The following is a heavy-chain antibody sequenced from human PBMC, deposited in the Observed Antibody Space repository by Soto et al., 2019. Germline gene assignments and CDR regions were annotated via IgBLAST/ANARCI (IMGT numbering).Heavy chain of an antibody. CDR1: GFTFSSYC. Sequence: GGSLRLSCAASGFTFSSYCMHWVRQAPGKGLEWVAVISYDGSNKYYADSVKGRFTISRDNSKNTLYLQMNSLRAEDTAVYYCAKDLPDQSGYFDLWGRGTLVTVSS. J-gene: IGHJ2*01. CDR2: ISYDGSNK. CDR3: AKDLPDQSGYFDL. V-gene: IGHV3-30*18.